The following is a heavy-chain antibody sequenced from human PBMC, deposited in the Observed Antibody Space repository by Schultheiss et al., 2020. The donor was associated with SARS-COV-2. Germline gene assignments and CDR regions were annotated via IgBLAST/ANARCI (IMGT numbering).Heavy chain of an antibody. J-gene: IGHJ6*02. V-gene: IGHV3-43*01. CDR1: GFTFDDYT. CDR2: ISWDGGST. Sequence: GGSLRLSCAASGFTFDDYTMHWVRQAPGKGLEWVSLISWDGGSTYYADSVKGRFTISRDNSKNTLYLQMDSLRAEDTAVYYCARKGPRSDYYGMDVWGQGTTVTVSS. CDR3: ARKGPRSDYYGMDV.